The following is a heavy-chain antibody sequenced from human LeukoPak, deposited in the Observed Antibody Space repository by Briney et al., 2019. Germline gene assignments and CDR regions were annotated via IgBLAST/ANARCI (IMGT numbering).Heavy chain of an antibody. CDR3: ASSDGWLVQGRFDP. CDR1: GGSISSSNW. Sequence: TSETLSLTCAVSGGSISSSNWWSWVRQPPGKGLEWIGEIYHSGSTNYNPSLKSRVTISVDKSKNQFSLKLSSVTAADTAVYYCASSDGWLVQGRFDPWGQGTLVTVSS. J-gene: IGHJ5*02. CDR2: IYHSGST. V-gene: IGHV4-4*02. D-gene: IGHD6-19*01.